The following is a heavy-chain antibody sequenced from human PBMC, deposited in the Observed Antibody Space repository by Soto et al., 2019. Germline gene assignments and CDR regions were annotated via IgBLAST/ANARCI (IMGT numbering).Heavy chain of an antibody. D-gene: IGHD5-12*01. J-gene: IGHJ6*02. V-gene: IGHV5-51*01. CDR2: IYPGDSDT. CDR3: ARDIVATSPNYYYYYGMDV. CDR1: GYSFTSYW. Sequence: PGESLKISCKGSGYSFTSYWIGWVRQMPGKGLEWMGIIYPGDSDTRYSPSFQGQVTISADKSISTAYLQWSSLKASDTAMYYCARDIVATSPNYYYYYGMDVWGQGTTVTVSS.